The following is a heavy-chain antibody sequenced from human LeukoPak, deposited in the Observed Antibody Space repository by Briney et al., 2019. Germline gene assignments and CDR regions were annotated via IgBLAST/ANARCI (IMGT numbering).Heavy chain of an antibody. D-gene: IGHD3-22*01. V-gene: IGHV4-38-2*02. CDR3: ARGDYYDSSGYIDS. CDR1: GYSISSGYY. J-gene: IGHJ4*02. CDR2: IYHDGST. Sequence: SSETLSLTCTVSGYSISSGYYWGWIRQPPGKGLEWIGNIYHDGSTFYHPSLKSRVTISVDTSKNQFSVNLNSVTAADTAVYYCARGDYYDSSGYIDSWGQGTLVTVSS.